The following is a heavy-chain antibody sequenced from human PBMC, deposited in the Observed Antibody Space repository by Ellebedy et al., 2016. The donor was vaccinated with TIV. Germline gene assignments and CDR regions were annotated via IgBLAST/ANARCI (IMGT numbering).Heavy chain of an antibody. Sequence: PGGSLRLSCAASGFTFSSYAMHWVRQAPGKGLEWVAGISYDGRNKYYADSLKDRVTVSRENSKNTLSLQMNSLRVEDTAVYYCARAWSPFKVAATGGIVYWGQGTLVTVSS. D-gene: IGHD6-19*01. CDR2: ISYDGRNK. CDR3: ARAWSPFKVAATGGIVY. V-gene: IGHV3-30*01. J-gene: IGHJ4*02. CDR1: GFTFSSYA.